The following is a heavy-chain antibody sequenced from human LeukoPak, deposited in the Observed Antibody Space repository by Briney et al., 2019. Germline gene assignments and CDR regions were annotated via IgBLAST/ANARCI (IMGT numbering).Heavy chain of an antibody. CDR3: ARGLAVTTFSYFDY. D-gene: IGHD4-17*01. V-gene: IGHV4-59*01. CDR1: GGSISTYY. Sequence: SETLSLTCTVSGGSISTYYWSWIRQPPGKGLEWIGYIYYSGSTNYSPSLKSRVTISVDTSKNQFSLKLSSVTAADTAVYYCARGLAVTTFSYFDYWGQGTLVTVSS. J-gene: IGHJ4*02. CDR2: IYYSGST.